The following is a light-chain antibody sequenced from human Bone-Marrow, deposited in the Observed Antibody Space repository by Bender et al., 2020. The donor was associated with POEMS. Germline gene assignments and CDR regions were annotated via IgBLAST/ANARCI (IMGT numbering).Light chain of an antibody. CDR1: GSDVGSYDY. V-gene: IGLV2-14*03. CDR3: NSYTSSGTHVL. Sequence: QSVLTQPPSVSGSPGQSITISCTGAGSDVGSYDYISWYQHHPGRVPKVLIYDVSNRPSGVSDRFSGSKSGNTASLTISGLQAEDEADYYCNSYTSSGTHVLFGGGTKLTVL. CDR2: DVS. J-gene: IGLJ2*01.